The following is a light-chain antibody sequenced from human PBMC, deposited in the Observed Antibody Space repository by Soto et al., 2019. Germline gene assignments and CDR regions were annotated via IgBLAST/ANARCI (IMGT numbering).Light chain of an antibody. CDR2: GAS. Sequence: EIVMTQSPVTLSVSPGERATLSCRASQSVSRNLAWYQQKPGQAPRLLMYGASTRATGIPARFSGSGSGTEFTLTISSLQSEDFAVFYCQHYDSLPITFGQGTRLEIK. V-gene: IGKV3-15*01. CDR3: QHYDSLPIT. CDR1: QSVSRN. J-gene: IGKJ5*01.